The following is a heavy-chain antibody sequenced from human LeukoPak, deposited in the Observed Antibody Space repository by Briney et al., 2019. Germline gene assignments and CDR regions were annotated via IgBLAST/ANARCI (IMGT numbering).Heavy chain of an antibody. CDR1: GYTLKGDY. CDR2: INPNSGGT. J-gene: IGHJ6*02. D-gene: IGHD6-19*01. Sequence: ASVKVSCKASGYTLKGDYMHWVRKAHGQGLEWMGWINPNSGGTNYAQKFQGRVTMTRDTSISTAYMELSRLRSDDTAVYYCARDSGSGWYYYYYGMDVWGQGTTVTVSS. V-gene: IGHV1-2*02. CDR3: ARDSGSGWYYYYYGMDV.